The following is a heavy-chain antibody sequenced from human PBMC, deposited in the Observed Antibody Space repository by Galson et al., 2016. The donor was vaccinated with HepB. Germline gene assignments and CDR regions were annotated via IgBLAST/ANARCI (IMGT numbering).Heavy chain of an antibody. J-gene: IGHJ3*01. D-gene: IGHD4-17*01. CDR1: RGAINSGDYY. CDR3: ASFPLFGTYTDYGTGACRV. V-gene: IGHV4-30-4*01. CDR2: IYFIGTT. Sequence: TLSLTCTVSRGAINSGDYYWSCLRQSPGQGPEWTGYIYFIGTTSYNPSLKSRVQISIDTSKNQFSLELISVTAADPAVYYCASFPLFGTYTDYGTGACRVWGQGTLVTVSS.